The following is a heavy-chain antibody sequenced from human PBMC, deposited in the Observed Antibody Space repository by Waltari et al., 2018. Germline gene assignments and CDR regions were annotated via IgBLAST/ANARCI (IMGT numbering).Heavy chain of an antibody. J-gene: IGHJ3*02. Sequence: QVQLQQWGAGLLKPSETLSLTCAVYGGSFSGYYWSWIRQPPGKGMGWIGEINHRGSTNDNQSRNSRITRSVDTSKNQLSLKLSSVTAADTAVYYCARESPGHIVVVVAATSGAFDIWGQGTMVTVSS. CDR2: INHRGST. CDR1: GGSFSGYY. V-gene: IGHV4-34*01. CDR3: ARESPGHIVVVVAATSGAFDI. D-gene: IGHD2-15*01.